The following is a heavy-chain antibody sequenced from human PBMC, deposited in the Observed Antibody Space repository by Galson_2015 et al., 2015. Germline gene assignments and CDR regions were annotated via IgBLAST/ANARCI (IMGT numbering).Heavy chain of an antibody. CDR2: ISAYNGNT. V-gene: IGHV1-18*01. CDR1: GYTFTSYG. J-gene: IGHJ4*02. CDR3: ARDSPTYYYDSSGYSDGDFDY. Sequence: SVKVSCKASGYTFTSYGISWVRQAPGQGLEWMGWISAYNGNTNYAQKLQGRVTMTTDTSTSTAYMELRSLRSDDTAVYYCARDSPTYYYDSSGYSDGDFDYWGQGTLVTVSS. D-gene: IGHD3-22*01.